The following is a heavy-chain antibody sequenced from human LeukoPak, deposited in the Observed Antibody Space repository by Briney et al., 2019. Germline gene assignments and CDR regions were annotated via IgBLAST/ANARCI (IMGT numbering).Heavy chain of an antibody. Sequence: GESLKISCKGSGYRFTSYWIGWVRQMPGKGLEWMGIIYPGDSDTRYSPSFKGHVTISADKSISTAYRQWSSLKASDTAMYYCARRASIDGVDYWGQGTLVTVSS. J-gene: IGHJ4*02. CDR2: IYPGDSDT. V-gene: IGHV5-51*01. CDR1: GYRFTSYW. CDR3: ARRASIDGVDY. D-gene: IGHD5-12*01.